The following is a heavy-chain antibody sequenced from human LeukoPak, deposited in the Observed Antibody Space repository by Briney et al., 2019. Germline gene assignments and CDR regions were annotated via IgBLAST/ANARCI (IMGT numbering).Heavy chain of an antibody. CDR3: ARDLRMVAATPAFDI. CDR1: GGSISSYY. J-gene: IGHJ3*02. Sequence: SETLSLTCTVSGGSISSYYWSWIRKPAGKGLEWIGRIYTSGSTNYNPSLKSRVTMSVDTSKNQFSLKLSSVTAADTAVYYCARDLRMVAATPAFDIWGQGTMVTVSS. D-gene: IGHD2-15*01. CDR2: IYTSGST. V-gene: IGHV4-4*07.